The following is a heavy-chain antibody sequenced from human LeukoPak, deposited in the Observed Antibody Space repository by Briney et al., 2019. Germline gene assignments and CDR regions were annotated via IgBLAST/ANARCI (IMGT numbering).Heavy chain of an antibody. V-gene: IGHV3-30*04. CDR3: AKSAHYYGSGSSRIYYYYYYMDV. CDR2: ISYDGSNK. CDR1: GFIFSSST. Sequence: GGSLRLSCAASGFIFSSSTMHWVRQAPGKGLEWVAVISYDGSNKYYADSVKGRFTISRDNSKNTLYLQMNSLRAEDTAVYYCAKSAHYYGSGSSRIYYYYYYMDVWGKGTTVTISS. J-gene: IGHJ6*03. D-gene: IGHD3-10*01.